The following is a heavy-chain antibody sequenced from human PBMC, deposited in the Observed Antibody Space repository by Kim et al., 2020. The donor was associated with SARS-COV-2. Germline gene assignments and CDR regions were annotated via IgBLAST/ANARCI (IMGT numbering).Heavy chain of an antibody. Sequence: SVKVSCKASGGTFSSYAISWVRQAPGQGLEWMGGIIPIFGTANYAQKFQGRVTITADESTSTAYMELSSLRSEDTAVYYCARDGVGATWKYFDYWGQGTLVTVSS. CDR3: ARDGVGATWKYFDY. D-gene: IGHD1-26*01. CDR2: IIPIFGTA. CDR1: GGTFSSYA. V-gene: IGHV1-69*13. J-gene: IGHJ4*02.